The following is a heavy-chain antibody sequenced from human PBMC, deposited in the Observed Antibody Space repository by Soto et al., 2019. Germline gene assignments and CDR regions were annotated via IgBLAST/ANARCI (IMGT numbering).Heavy chain of an antibody. CDR1: GGTFSSYT. Sequence: QVQLVQSGAEVKKPGSSVKVSCKASGGTFSSYTISWVRQSPGQGLEWMGRISAILGIANYAQKIQGRVTTTAEKSTSTAYLGLSSLRSEHRAVYYCARVAVAGDFDYWGQGTLVTVSS. CDR3: ARVAVAGDFDY. J-gene: IGHJ4*02. V-gene: IGHV1-69*02. CDR2: ISAILGIA. D-gene: IGHD6-13*01.